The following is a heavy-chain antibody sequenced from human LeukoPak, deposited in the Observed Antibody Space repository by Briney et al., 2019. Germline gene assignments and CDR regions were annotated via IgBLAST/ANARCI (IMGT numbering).Heavy chain of an antibody. D-gene: IGHD6-19*01. CDR2: MNPNSGNT. CDR3: ARAGYSSGWYLGHDAFDI. J-gene: IGHJ3*02. CDR1: GYTFTSYD. V-gene: IGHV1-8*01. Sequence: ASVKVSCKASGYTFTSYDINWVRQATGQGLEWMGWMNPNSGNTGYAQKFQGRVTITRNTSISTAYMELSSLRSEDTAVYYCARAGYSSGWYLGHDAFDIWGQGTMVTVSS.